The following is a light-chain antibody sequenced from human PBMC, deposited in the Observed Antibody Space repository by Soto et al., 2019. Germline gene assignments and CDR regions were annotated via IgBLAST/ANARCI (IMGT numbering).Light chain of an antibody. CDR2: EVS. J-gene: IGLJ1*01. CDR1: SSDVGGYNF. Sequence: QSALTQPASVSGSPGQSITISCTGTSSDVGGYNFVSWYQQHPGKDPKLMIYEVSNRPSGVSDRFSGSKSGNTASLTISGLQAEDESDYYCSAYTSNRGVFGTGTKLTVL. V-gene: IGLV2-14*01. CDR3: SAYTSNRGV.